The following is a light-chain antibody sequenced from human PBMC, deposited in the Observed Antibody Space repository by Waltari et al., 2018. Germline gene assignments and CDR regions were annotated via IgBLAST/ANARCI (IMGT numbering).Light chain of an antibody. CDR1: SSDVGGYNS. CDR3: SSYTSSSTVV. J-gene: IGLJ2*01. Sequence: QFALTQPASVSGSPGQSITIPCTGTSSDVGGYNSVSWYQQHPGKAPKLMIYDVSKRPSGVSNRFSGSKSGNTASLTISGLQAEDEADYYCSSYTSSSTVVFGGGTKLTVL. CDR2: DVS. V-gene: IGLV2-14*01.